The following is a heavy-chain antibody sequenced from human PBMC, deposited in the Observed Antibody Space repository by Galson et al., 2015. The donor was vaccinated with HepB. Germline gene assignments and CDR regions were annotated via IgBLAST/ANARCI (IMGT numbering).Heavy chain of an antibody. J-gene: IGHJ4*02. CDR2: IIPILGIA. CDR1: GGTFSSYA. Sequence: SVKVSCKASGGTFSSYAISWVRQAPGQGLEWMGRIIPILGIANYAQKFQGRVTITADKSTSTAYMELSSLRSEDTAVYYCARGYSYGYFGSSWFQSKKGGFDYWGQGTLVTVSS. CDR3: ARGYSYGYFGSSWFQSKKGGFDY. V-gene: IGHV1-69*04. D-gene: IGHD5-18*01.